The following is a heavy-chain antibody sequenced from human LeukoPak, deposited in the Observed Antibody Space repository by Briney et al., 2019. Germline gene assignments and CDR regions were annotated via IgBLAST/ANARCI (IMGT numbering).Heavy chain of an antibody. Sequence: GGSLRLSCAVSGITLSNYGMSWVRQAPGNGLEWVAGIRDRGSRTNYADSVKGRFTISTDHPKNTLYLQMNSLRAEDTAVYFCAKRGVVIRVILVGFHKEAYYFDSWGQGALVTVSS. CDR1: GITLSNYG. CDR3: AKRGVVIRVILVGFHKEAYYFDS. J-gene: IGHJ4*02. D-gene: IGHD3-22*01. CDR2: IRDRGSRT. V-gene: IGHV3-23*01.